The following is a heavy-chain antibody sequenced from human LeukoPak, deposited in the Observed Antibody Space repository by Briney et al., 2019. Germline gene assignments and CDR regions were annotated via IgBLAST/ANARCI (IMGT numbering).Heavy chain of an antibody. D-gene: IGHD3-16*01. CDR3: ARGGSLDV. Sequence: ASVKVSCKASGYHFTDYYIHWVRLAPGQGLEWMGWINPNSGGTNYAQKFQGWVTMTRDTSISTAYMELSRLRSDDTAVYYCARGGSLDVWGQGTTVTVSS. CDR1: GYHFTDYY. V-gene: IGHV1-2*04. CDR2: INPNSGGT. J-gene: IGHJ6*02.